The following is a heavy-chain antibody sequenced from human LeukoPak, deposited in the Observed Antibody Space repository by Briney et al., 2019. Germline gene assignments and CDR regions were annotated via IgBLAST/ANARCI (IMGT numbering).Heavy chain of an antibody. V-gene: IGHV1-2*06. J-gene: IGHJ4*02. D-gene: IGHD3-9*01. CDR3: AREGGIRYFDWLPSY. Sequence: WASVKVSCKASGYTFTSYYMHWVRQAPGQGLEWMGRINPNSGGTNYAQKFQGRVTMTRDTSISTAYMELSRLRSDDTAVYYCAREGGIRYFDWLPSYWGQGTLVTVSS. CDR1: GYTFTSYY. CDR2: INPNSGGT.